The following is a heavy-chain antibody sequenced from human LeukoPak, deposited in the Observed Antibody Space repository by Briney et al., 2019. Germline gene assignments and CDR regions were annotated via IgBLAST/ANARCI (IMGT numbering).Heavy chain of an antibody. V-gene: IGHV3-49*04. J-gene: IGHJ6*03. CDR1: GFTFSSYA. CDR3: TRDQNCSGGSCYYYYYYMDV. CDR2: IRSKAYGGTT. Sequence: GGSLRLSCAASGFTFSSYAMHWVRQAPGKGLEWVGFIRSKAYGGTTEYAASVKGRFTISRDDSKSIAYLQMNSLKTEDTAVYYCTRDQNCSGGSCYYYYYYMDVWGKGTTVTVSS. D-gene: IGHD2-15*01.